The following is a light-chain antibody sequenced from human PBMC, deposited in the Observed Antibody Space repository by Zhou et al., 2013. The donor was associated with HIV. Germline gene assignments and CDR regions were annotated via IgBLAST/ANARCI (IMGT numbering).Light chain of an antibody. J-gene: IGKJ4*01. V-gene: IGKV3-20*01. CDR1: QSVSNNF. Sequence: ETVLTQSPGTLSLSPGERATLSCRASQSVSNNFLAWYQQKPGQAPRLLIYGASSRVTGIPDRFSGSGSGTDFTLTITRLEPEDFALYYCQQYGAHSTFGGGTKVE. CDR3: QQYGAHST. CDR2: GAS.